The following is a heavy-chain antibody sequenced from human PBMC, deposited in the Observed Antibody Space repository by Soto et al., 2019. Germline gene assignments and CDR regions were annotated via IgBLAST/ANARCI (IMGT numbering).Heavy chain of an antibody. CDR3: ARLAVAGTGLDY. CDR1: GFTFSSYS. D-gene: IGHD6-19*01. Sequence: EVQLVESGGGLVKPGGSLRLSCAASGFTFSSYSMNWVRQAPGKGLEWVSSISSSSSYIYYADSVKGRFTISRDNAKHSLYLQMNSLRAEDTAVYYCARLAVAGTGLDYWGQGTLVTVSS. CDR2: ISSSSSYI. J-gene: IGHJ4*02. V-gene: IGHV3-21*01.